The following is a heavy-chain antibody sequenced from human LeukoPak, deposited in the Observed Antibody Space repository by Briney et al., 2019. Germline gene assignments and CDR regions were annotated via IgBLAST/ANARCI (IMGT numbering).Heavy chain of an antibody. J-gene: IGHJ3*02. Sequence: SETLSLTCTVSGGSISSSSYYWGWIRQPPGKGLEWIGRIYYRGSTYDTPSLTSRLTTSVDTSKIQFSLELSSVTAADTAVYYCARDGRIRGYCSGSCNSVDAFDIWGQGTMVTVSS. D-gene: IGHD2-15*01. V-gene: IGHV4-39*07. CDR3: ARDGRIRGYCSGSCNSVDAFDI. CDR1: GGSISSSSYY. CDR2: IYYRGST.